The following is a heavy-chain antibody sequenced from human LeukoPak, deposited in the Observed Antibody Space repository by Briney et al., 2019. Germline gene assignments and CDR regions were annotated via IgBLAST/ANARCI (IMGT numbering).Heavy chain of an antibody. V-gene: IGHV3-23*01. D-gene: IGHD1-20*01. Sequence: GGSLRLSCAASGFTFSNYAMTWVRQAPGKGLEWVSAISGSGDTTYYADSVKGRFTISRDNSKNTLYLQMNSLRAEDTAIYYCASDNSKMRDNGFDMWGQGTMVTVSS. CDR1: GFTFSNYA. CDR3: ASDNSKMRDNGFDM. CDR2: ISGSGDTT. J-gene: IGHJ3*02.